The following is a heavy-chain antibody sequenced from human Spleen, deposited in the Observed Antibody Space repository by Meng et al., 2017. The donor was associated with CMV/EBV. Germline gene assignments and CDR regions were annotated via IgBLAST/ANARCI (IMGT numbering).Heavy chain of an antibody. CDR2: IYYSGNT. CDR1: GGSISSYY. D-gene: IGHD2-2*01. V-gene: IGHV4-59*01. Sequence: SETLSLTCSVSGGSISSYYWSWMRQPPGRGLEWIGYIYYSGNTNYNPSLKSRVTISTDRSKNQFSLKLRSVTAADTAVYYCARDGGAPVVPAAIGFDPWGQGTLVTVSS. CDR3: ARDGGAPVVPAAIGFDP. J-gene: IGHJ5*02.